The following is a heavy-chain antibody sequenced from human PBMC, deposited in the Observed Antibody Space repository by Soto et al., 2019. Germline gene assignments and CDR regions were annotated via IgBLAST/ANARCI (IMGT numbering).Heavy chain of an antibody. J-gene: IGHJ2*01. CDR3: ARRDNFWSGYQYWYFDL. D-gene: IGHD3-3*01. CDR1: GGSISSGGYY. Sequence: KSSETLSLTCTVSGGSISSGGYYWSWIRQHPGKGLEWIGYIYYSGSTYYNPSLKSRVTISVDTSKNQFSLKLSSVTAADTAVYYCARRDNFWSGYQYWYFDLWGRGTLVTVSS. V-gene: IGHV4-31*03. CDR2: IYYSGST.